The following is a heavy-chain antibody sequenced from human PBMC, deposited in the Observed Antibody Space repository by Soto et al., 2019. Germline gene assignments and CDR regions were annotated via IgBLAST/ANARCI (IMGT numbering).Heavy chain of an antibody. J-gene: IGHJ3*02. CDR3: SHCRGGSCDAFDI. V-gene: IGHV3-66*01. CDR2: IYSGGST. D-gene: IGHD2-15*01. CDR1: GFTVSSHY. Sequence: GGSLRLSCAASGFTVSSHYMSWVRKAPGKGLEWVSVIYSGGSTYYADSVKGRFTISRDNSKNTLYLQMNSLRAEDTAVYYCSHCRGGSCDAFDIWGQGTMVTVSS.